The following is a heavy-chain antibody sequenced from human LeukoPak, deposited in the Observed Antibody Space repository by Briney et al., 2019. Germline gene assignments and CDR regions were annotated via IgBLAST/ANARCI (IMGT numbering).Heavy chain of an antibody. CDR1: GGSISSYY. Sequence: PSETLSLTCTVSGGSISSYYWSWFRQPPGTGLEWIGYISYSGSTNYNPSLKSRVTISVDTSKNHFSLKLSSVTAADTAVYYCARGYYDSSGYFVDSWGQGTLVTVSS. CDR3: ARGYYDSSGYFVDS. J-gene: IGHJ4*02. CDR2: ISYSGST. V-gene: IGHV4-59*01. D-gene: IGHD3-22*01.